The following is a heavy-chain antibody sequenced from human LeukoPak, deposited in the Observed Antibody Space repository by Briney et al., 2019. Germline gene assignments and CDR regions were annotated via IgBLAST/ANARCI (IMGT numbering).Heavy chain of an antibody. Sequence: PSETLSLTCTVSGGSISSSSYYWGWIRQPPGKGLEWIGSIYYSGSTYYNPSHKSRVTISVDTSKNQFSLKLSSVTAADTAVYYCARRSISSYYYGMDVWGQGTTVTVSS. D-gene: IGHD2/OR15-2a*01. V-gene: IGHV4-39*01. CDR1: GGSISSSSYY. J-gene: IGHJ6*02. CDR3: ARRSISSYYYGMDV. CDR2: IYYSGST.